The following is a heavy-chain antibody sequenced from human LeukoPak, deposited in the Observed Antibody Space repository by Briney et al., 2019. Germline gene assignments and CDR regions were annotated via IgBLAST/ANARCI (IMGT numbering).Heavy chain of an antibody. V-gene: IGHV4-38-2*02. Sequence: SETLSLTCTVSGYSISSGYYWGWIRQPPGKGLEWIGSIYHSGSTYYNPSLKSRVTISVDTSKNQFSLKLSSVTAADTAVYYCARHFLRYFDWLLETYPYYFDYWGQGTLVTVSS. D-gene: IGHD3-9*01. CDR1: GYSISSGYY. CDR3: ARHFLRYFDWLLETYPYYFDY. J-gene: IGHJ4*02. CDR2: IYHSGST.